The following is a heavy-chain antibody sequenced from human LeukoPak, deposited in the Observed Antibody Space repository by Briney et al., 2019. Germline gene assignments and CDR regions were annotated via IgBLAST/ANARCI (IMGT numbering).Heavy chain of an antibody. V-gene: IGHV4-34*01. CDR3: RRASGGIVVLIPFDY. CDR2: IKHSGRT. CDR1: GGSFSGFY. J-gene: IGHJ4*02. D-gene: IGHD2-2*01. Sequence: SETLSLTCAVYGGSFSGFYWSWIRQPPGRGREWIGEIKHSGRTNYNPSLKSRSTISVNTPKNQFSLKLSSVTPAKTALVYWRRASGGIVVLIPFDYWGQGTLVTVSS.